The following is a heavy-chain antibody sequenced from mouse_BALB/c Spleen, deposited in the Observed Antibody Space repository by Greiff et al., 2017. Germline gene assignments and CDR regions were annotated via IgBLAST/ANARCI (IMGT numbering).Heavy chain of an antibody. Sequence: VQLKQSGAELVKPGASVKLSCTASGFNIKDTYMHWVKQRPEQGLEWIGRIDPANGNTKYDPKFQGKATITADTSSNTAYLQLSSLTSEDTAVYYSARGDYYGSDWYFDVWGAGTTVTVSS. V-gene: IGHV14-3*02. D-gene: IGHD1-1*01. J-gene: IGHJ1*01. CDR1: GFNIKDTY. CDR3: ARGDYYGSDWYFDV. CDR2: IDPANGNT.